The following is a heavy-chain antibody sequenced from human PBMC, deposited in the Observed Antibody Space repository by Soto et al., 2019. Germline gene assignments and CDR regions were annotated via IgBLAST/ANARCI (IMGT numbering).Heavy chain of an antibody. Sequence: HPGGSLRLSCAASGFTFSSYTMSWVRQAPGKGLEWVSAISGSGGSTYYADSVKGRFTISRDNSKNTLYLQMNSLRAEDTAVYYCAKDLDGYYVAIDYWGQGTLVTVSS. CDR1: GFTFSSYT. V-gene: IGHV3-23*01. CDR3: AKDLDGYYVAIDY. D-gene: IGHD3-22*01. J-gene: IGHJ4*02. CDR2: ISGSGGST.